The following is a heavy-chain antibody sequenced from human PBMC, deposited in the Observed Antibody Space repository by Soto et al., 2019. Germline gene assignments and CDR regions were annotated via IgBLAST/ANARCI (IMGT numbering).Heavy chain of an antibody. CDR3: ARLYCRGGSCYSGDAFDI. CDR1: GFTFSSYG. D-gene: IGHD2-15*01. J-gene: IGHJ3*02. Sequence: TGGSLRLSCAASGFTFSSYGMNWVRQAPGKGLEWVSSISTSTSYIYYADSVKGRFTISRDNAKNSVYLQMNSLRAEDTAVYYCARLYCRGGSCYSGDAFDIWGQGTMVTVSS. V-gene: IGHV3-21*01. CDR2: ISTSTSYI.